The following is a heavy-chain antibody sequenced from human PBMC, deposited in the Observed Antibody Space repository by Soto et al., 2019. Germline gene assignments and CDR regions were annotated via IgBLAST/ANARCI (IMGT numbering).Heavy chain of an antibody. Sequence: QVQLVQSGTEVKKPGASVKVSCKASGYTDNTYGITWVRQAPGQGLEWMGWISAYNVNTNYAQKFQGRVTMTADTSTSTGYMELRSLTSDDTAVYYCATVNPYYYFDLWGRGTLVTVSS. V-gene: IGHV1-18*01. CDR2: ISAYNVNT. D-gene: IGHD4-17*01. CDR1: GYTDNTYG. CDR3: ATVNPYYYFDL. J-gene: IGHJ2*01.